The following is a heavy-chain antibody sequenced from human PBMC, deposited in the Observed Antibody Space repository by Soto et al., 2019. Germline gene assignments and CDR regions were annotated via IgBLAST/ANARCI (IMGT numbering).Heavy chain of an antibody. CDR2: VHDSWGS. D-gene: IGHD5-18*01. CDR3: AKDSRRYNYGADGYYYAMDV. V-gene: IGHV4-59*12. Sequence: SETLSLTCTVSGGSISSYYWSWIRQPPGKGLEWIGYVHDSWGSHYNPSLKSRVAISLDTSKSQFSLKLTSVTATDTALYYCAKDSRRYNYGADGYYYAMDVWGQGTTVTVSS. CDR1: GGSISSYY. J-gene: IGHJ6*02.